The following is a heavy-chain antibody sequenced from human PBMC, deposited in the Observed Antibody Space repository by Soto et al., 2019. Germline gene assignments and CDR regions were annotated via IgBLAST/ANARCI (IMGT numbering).Heavy chain of an antibody. D-gene: IGHD1-26*01. Sequence: GGSLRLSCAASGFTFRNYAMSWVRQTPGKGLEWVSAISGSGVGTYYADAVKGRFTMSRDNSKNTLFLQMNSLRAEDTAVYYCAKFSGIWTYYDYGMDVWGQGTTVTVSS. V-gene: IGHV3-23*01. CDR2: ISGSGVGT. CDR3: AKFSGIWTYYDYGMDV. J-gene: IGHJ6*02. CDR1: GFTFRNYA.